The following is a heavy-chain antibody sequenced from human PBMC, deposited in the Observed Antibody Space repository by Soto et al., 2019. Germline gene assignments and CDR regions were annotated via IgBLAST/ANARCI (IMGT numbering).Heavy chain of an antibody. V-gene: IGHV4-59*08. CDR1: GGSISSYY. J-gene: IGHJ4*02. CDR2: IYYSGST. D-gene: IGHD5-18*01. CDR3: ARRYGSCFDY. Sequence: QVQLQESGPGLVKPSETLSLTCTVSGGSISSYYWSWIRQPPGKGLEWIGYIYYSGSTNYNPSLTRRLTISVDPSKIQFSLKRSSVTAAAPAVSSCARRYGSCFDYWGQGTLVTVSS.